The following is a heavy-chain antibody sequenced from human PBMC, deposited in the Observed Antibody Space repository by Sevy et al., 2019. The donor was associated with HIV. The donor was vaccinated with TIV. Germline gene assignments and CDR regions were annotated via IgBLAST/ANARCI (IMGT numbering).Heavy chain of an antibody. Sequence: GGSLRLSCTASGFTFGDYAMSWFRQAPGKGLEWVGFIRSKAYGGTTEYAASVKGRFTISRDDSKSIAYLQMNSLKTEDTAVYYSTRVKIAAPGGYWGQGTLVTVSS. J-gene: IGHJ4*02. D-gene: IGHD6-13*01. CDR3: TRVKIAAPGGY. CDR1: GFTFGDYA. V-gene: IGHV3-49*03. CDR2: IRSKAYGGTT.